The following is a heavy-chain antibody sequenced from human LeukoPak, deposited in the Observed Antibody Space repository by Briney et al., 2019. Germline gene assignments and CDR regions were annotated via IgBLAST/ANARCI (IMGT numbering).Heavy chain of an antibody. D-gene: IGHD1-26*01. V-gene: IGHV3-30*18. J-gene: IGHJ4*02. CDR1: GFTFSSYG. Sequence: PGGSLRLSCAASGFTFSSYGMHWVRQAPGKGLEWVAVISYDGSNKYYADSVKGRFTISGDNSKNTLYLQMNSLRAEDTAVYYCAKDPTYKNSGSYYGEYWGQGTLVTVSS. CDR2: ISYDGSNK. CDR3: AKDPTYKNSGSYYGEY.